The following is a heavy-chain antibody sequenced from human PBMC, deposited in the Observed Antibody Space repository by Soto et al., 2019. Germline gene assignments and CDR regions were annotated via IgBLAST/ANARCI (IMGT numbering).Heavy chain of an antibody. D-gene: IGHD6-13*01. CDR1: VDSGSSNSAA. V-gene: IGHV6-1*01. J-gene: IGHJ4*02. CDR2: TYYRSKWYN. CDR3: ARDKGQQLVAGDFDY. Sequence: LTCSISVDSGSSNSAAWNWIVQSPSRGLEWLGRTYYRSKWYNDYAVSVKSRITINPDTSKNQFSLQLNSVTPEDTAVYYCARDKGQQLVAGDFDYWGQGTLVTVSS.